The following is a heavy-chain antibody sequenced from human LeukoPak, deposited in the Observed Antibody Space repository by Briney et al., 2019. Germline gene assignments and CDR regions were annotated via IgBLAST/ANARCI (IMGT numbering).Heavy chain of an antibody. CDR3: AKDSRIRSTFVNWFDP. V-gene: IGHV3-23*01. J-gene: IGHJ5*02. CDR2: ISGSGCST. D-gene: IGHD3-10*01. Sequence: GGSLRLSCAASGFTFSSYAMSWVRQAPGKGLEWVSAISGSGCSTYYADSVKGRFTISRDNSKNTLYLQMNSLRAEDTAVYYCAKDSRIRSTFVNWFDPWGRGTLVTVSS. CDR1: GFTFSSYA.